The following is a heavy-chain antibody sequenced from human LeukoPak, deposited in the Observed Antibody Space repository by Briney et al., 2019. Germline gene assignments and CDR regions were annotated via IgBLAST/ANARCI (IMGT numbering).Heavy chain of an antibody. Sequence: ASVKVSCKASVYTFTSYDFNWVRQATGQRPEWMGWMSPNSGDTGYAQKFQDRVTMTRNTSISTAFMELSSLRSDDTAVYYCARGPPNWGYDYWGPGTLVTVSS. CDR2: MSPNSGDT. CDR3: ARGPPNWGYDY. D-gene: IGHD7-27*01. CDR1: VYTFTSYD. V-gene: IGHV1-8*01. J-gene: IGHJ4*02.